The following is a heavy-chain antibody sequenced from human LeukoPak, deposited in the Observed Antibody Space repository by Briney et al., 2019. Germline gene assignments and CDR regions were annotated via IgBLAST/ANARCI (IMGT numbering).Heavy chain of an antibody. CDR2: ISHSGTT. CDR3: AIYYFDRSGHYLPYDY. CDR1: GGSFSGYY. D-gene: IGHD3-22*01. V-gene: IGHV4-34*01. Sequence: SETLSLTCAVYGGSFSGYYWTWIRQPPGKGLEWIGEISHSGTTNYNPSLKTRVTVSGDTSKKQFSLRLTSVTAADTAVYCCAIYYFDRSGHYLPYDYWGQGTLVTVSS. J-gene: IGHJ4*02.